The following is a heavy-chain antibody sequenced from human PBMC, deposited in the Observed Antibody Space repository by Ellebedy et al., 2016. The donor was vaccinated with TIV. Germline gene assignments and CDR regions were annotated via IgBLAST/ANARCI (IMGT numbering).Heavy chain of an antibody. Sequence: GGSLRLSCAASGFTFSDYYMTWVRQAPGKGLEWVANINEDGTKKHYVDSVKGRFTISRDNAGNSLYLQMNSLGAEDTAVYYCARAIYGASYLWGRGTLVTVSS. CDR2: INEDGTKK. CDR1: GFTFSDYY. CDR3: ARAIYGASYL. J-gene: IGHJ2*01. D-gene: IGHD4-17*01. V-gene: IGHV3-7*01.